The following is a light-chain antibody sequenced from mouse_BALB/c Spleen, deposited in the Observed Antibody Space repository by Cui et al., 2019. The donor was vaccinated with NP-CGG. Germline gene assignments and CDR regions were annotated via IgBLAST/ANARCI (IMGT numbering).Light chain of an antibody. Sequence: QAVVTQESPLTTSPGETVTLTCRSSTGAFTTSNYANWVQEKPDHLFTGLIGGTNNRAPGVPARFSGSLIGDKAALTITGAQTEDEAIYFCALWYSNHWVFGGGTKLTVL. CDR3: ALWYSNHWV. V-gene: IGLV1*01. J-gene: IGLJ1*01. CDR2: GTN. CDR1: TGAFTTSNY.